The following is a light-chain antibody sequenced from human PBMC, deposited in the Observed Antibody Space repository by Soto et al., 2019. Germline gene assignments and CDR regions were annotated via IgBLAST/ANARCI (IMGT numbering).Light chain of an antibody. CDR1: QSVSSN. Sequence: EIVITQSPATLSVSPGERATLSCRASQSVSSNLAWYQQKPGQAPRLLIYGASTRATGIPARFSGSGSGTEFSLTISSLQSEDFAVYYCHQYNNWPPGTFGGGTKVEIK. J-gene: IGKJ4*01. V-gene: IGKV3-15*01. CDR3: HQYNNWPPGT. CDR2: GAS.